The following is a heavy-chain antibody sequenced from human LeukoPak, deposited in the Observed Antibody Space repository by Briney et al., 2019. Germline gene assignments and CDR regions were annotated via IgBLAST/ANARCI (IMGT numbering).Heavy chain of an antibody. Sequence: SETLSLTCTVSGGSISSYYWSWIRQPAGKGLGWIGRIYTSGSTNYNPSLKSRVTMSVDTSKNQFSLKLSSVTAADTAVYYCARDGYDFWSGYSYYYYGMDVWGQGTTVTVSS. J-gene: IGHJ6*02. CDR2: IYTSGST. V-gene: IGHV4-4*07. CDR3: ARDGYDFWSGYSYYYYGMDV. CDR1: GGSISSYY. D-gene: IGHD3-3*01.